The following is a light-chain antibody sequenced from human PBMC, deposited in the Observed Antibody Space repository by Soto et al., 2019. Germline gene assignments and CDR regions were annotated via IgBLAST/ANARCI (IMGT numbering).Light chain of an antibody. J-gene: IGLJ2*01. CDR1: TGDVTSGLY. CDR3: LLYYSGVNV. Sequence: QAVVTQGPSLTVSPGGTVTLTCGSSTGDVTSGLYPYWFQQKPGQAPRTLIYDTSNKHSWTPARFSGSLLGGKAALTLSGAQPEDEAEYYCLLYYSGVNVFGGGTKVTVL. V-gene: IGLV7-46*01. CDR2: DTS.